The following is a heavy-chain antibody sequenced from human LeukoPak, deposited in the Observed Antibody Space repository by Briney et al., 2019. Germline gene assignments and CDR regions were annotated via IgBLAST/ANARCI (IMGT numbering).Heavy chain of an antibody. CDR2: ISAYNGNT. J-gene: IGHJ4*02. CDR3: ARSVYIVVVTATDY. Sequence: GASVTVSCKASGYTFTSYGISWVRQAPGQGLEWMGWISAYNGNTNYAQKLQGRVTMTTDTSTSTAYMELRSLRSDDTAVYYCARSVYIVVVTATDYWGQGTLVTVSS. CDR1: GYTFTSYG. D-gene: IGHD2-21*02. V-gene: IGHV1-18*01.